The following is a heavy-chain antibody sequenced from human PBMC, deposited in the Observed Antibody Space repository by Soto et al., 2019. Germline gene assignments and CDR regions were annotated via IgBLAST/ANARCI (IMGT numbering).Heavy chain of an antibody. Sequence: LRLSWAASGFTFSSYGMHWVRQAPGKGLEWVAVIWYDGSNKYYADSVKGRFTISRDNSKNTLYLQMNSLRAEDTAVYYCARDLYYDFWSGYYTVPYYYYGMDVWGQGTTVTVSS. CDR1: GFTFSSYG. CDR3: ARDLYYDFWSGYYTVPYYYYGMDV. D-gene: IGHD3-3*01. CDR2: IWYDGSNK. J-gene: IGHJ6*02. V-gene: IGHV3-33*01.